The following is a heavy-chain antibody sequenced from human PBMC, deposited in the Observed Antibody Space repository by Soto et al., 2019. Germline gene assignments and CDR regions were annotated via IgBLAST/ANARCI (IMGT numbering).Heavy chain of an antibody. CDR3: TRHLVSGTISRGNWCEP. J-gene: IGHJ5*02. Sequence: SETLSLTCNVSGGSLSSSNYHWGWIRQSPGKGLEWIASVDYTDNSYYNPSLRSRVTVSVDTSKNQFSLTVRFVTAADTAIYYCTRHLVSGTISRGNWCEPCRRLNPITVSS. V-gene: IGHV4-39*01. CDR1: GGSLSSSNYH. D-gene: IGHD1-1*01. CDR2: VDYTDNS.